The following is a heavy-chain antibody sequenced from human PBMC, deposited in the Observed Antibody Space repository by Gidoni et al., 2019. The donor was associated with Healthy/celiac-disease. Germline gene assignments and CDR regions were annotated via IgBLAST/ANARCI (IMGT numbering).Heavy chain of an antibody. V-gene: IGHV4-39*01. CDR2: IYYSGST. CDR3: ARQGSCSSTSCYLRWFDP. CDR1: GGSISSSSYY. Sequence: QLQLQESGPGLVKPSETLSLTCTVSGGSISSSSYYWGWIRQPPGKGLEWIASIYYSGSTYYNPSLKSRVTISVDTSKNQFSLKLSSVTAADTAVYYCARQGSCSSTSCYLRWFDPWGQGTLVTVSS. D-gene: IGHD2-2*01. J-gene: IGHJ5*02.